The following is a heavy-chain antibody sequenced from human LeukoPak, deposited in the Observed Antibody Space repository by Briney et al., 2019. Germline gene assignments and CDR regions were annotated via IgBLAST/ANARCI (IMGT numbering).Heavy chain of an antibody. CDR2: IRSSGSTI. Sequence: PGGSLRLSCAASGFTFSDYYMSWIRQVPGKGLEWVSYIRSSGSTIYYADSVKGRFTISRDNSKNSLYLQMNSLRAEDTAVYYCTRSRVTIFGVVIILPYYYYMDVWGKGTTVTVSS. D-gene: IGHD3-3*01. V-gene: IGHV3-11*01. J-gene: IGHJ6*03. CDR3: TRSRVTIFGVVIILPYYYYMDV. CDR1: GFTFSDYY.